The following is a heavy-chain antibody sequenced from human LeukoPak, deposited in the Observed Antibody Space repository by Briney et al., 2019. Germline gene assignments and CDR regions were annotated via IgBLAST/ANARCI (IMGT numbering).Heavy chain of an antibody. J-gene: IGHJ4*02. Sequence: GGSLRLSCAASGFTFGSYAMSWVRQAPGEGLEWVSSISGSGGSIYYADSVKGRFTFSRDNSKNTLYVQMNSLRAEDTAVYYCARGTAATPKAPFDYWGQGTLVTVSS. CDR1: GFTFGSYA. CDR2: ISGSGGSI. D-gene: IGHD6-13*01. CDR3: ARGTAATPKAPFDY. V-gene: IGHV3-23*01.